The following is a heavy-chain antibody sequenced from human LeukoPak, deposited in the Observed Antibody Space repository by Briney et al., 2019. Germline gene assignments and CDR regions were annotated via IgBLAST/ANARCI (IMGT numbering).Heavy chain of an antibody. CDR2: IIPIFGTA. D-gene: IGHD3-22*01. Sequence: SVKASCKASGGTFSSYAISWVRQAPGQGLEWMGGIIPIFGTANYAQKFQGRVTITADESTSTAYMELSSLRSEDTAVYYCAVLGNYYDSSGYYHNDYWGQGTLVTVSS. J-gene: IGHJ4*02. CDR3: AVLGNYYDSSGYYHNDY. V-gene: IGHV1-69*13. CDR1: GGTFSSYA.